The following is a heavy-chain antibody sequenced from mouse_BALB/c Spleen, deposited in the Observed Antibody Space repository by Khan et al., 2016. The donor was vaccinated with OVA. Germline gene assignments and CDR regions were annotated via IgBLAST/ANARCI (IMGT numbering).Heavy chain of an antibody. Sequence: VQLQQSGAELARPGASVKMSCKASGYTFTTYTIHWVKQRPGQGLEWIGYIIPSNDYTNYNQKFKDRATLTADKSSSTAYMQLCSLTSEDSAVYYCAREGAYYRSDGWFAYWGQGTLVTVSA. CDR2: IIPSNDYT. CDR3: AREGAYYRSDGWFAY. V-gene: IGHV1-4*01. J-gene: IGHJ3*01. D-gene: IGHD2-14*01. CDR1: GYTFTTYT.